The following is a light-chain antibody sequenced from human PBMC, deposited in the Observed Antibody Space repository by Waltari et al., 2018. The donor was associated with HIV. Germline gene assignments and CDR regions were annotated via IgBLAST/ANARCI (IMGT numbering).Light chain of an antibody. CDR3: AAWDDRLSGRV. V-gene: IGLV1-47*01. CDR1: GSNNDFRY. CDR2: KND. J-gene: IGLJ1*01. Sequence: HSVLTQPPSASGTPGHRVTISCFGSGSNNDFRYVYCYQQVPGTAPKLLNYKNDQWPSGVPDRFSASNSGTSASLVISGRRSEDEVDYYCAAWDDRLSGRVFGTGTRVTVL.